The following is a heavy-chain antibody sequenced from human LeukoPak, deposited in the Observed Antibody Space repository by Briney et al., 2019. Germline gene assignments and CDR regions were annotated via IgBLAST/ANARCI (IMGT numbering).Heavy chain of an antibody. J-gene: IGHJ3*02. D-gene: IGHD3-22*01. V-gene: IGHV3-66*02. Sequence: PGGSLRLSCAASRFTVSSNYMGWVRQAPGKGLEGVSVLYSDGTTYYPDSVKGRFTISRDNSQNTLYLQLDSLRAEDTAVYYCARLYDRSAYGAFDIWGQGTMVTVSS. CDR2: LYSDGTT. CDR1: RFTVSSNY. CDR3: ARLYDRSAYGAFDI.